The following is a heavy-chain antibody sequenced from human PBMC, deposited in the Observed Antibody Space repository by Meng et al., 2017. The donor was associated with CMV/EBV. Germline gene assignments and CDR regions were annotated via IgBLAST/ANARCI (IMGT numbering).Heavy chain of an antibody. CDR3: ASWIDDSSGHFDY. J-gene: IGHJ4*02. CDR2: ISSSSTI. V-gene: IGHV3-48*04. D-gene: IGHD3-22*01. CDR1: GFTFSSYS. Sequence: GALKISCAASGFTFSSYSMNWVRQAPGKGLEWVSYISSSSTIYYADSVKGRFTISRDNAKNSLYLQMNSLRAEDTAVYYCASWIDDSSGHFDYWGQGTLVTVSS.